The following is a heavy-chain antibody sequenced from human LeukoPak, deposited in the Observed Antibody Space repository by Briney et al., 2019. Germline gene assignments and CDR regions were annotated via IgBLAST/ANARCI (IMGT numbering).Heavy chain of an antibody. Sequence: GGYLRLSCAASGFTFSSYEMKWVRQATGKGQEWGSYISSSGSTIYYAYSVKGRFTISRDNAKNSLYLQMNSLRAEDTAVYYCATSDYGDYAAIDYWGQGTLVTVSS. CDR2: ISSSGSTI. D-gene: IGHD4-17*01. V-gene: IGHV3-48*03. CDR1: GFTFSSYE. CDR3: ATSDYGDYAAIDY. J-gene: IGHJ4*02.